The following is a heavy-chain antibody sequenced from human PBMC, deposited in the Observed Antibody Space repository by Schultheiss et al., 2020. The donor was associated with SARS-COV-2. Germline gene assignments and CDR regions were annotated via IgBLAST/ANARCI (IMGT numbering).Heavy chain of an antibody. J-gene: IGHJ6*03. CDR3: ARDRTDVVVPAAPIDGYMDV. Sequence: GGSLRLSCAASGFTFSSYSMNWVRQAPGKGLEWVSSISSSSSYIYYADSVKGRFTISRDNAKNSLYLQMNSLRAEDTAVYYCARDRTDVVVPAAPIDGYMDVWGKGTTVTVSS. V-gene: IGHV3-21*01. D-gene: IGHD2-2*01. CDR2: ISSSSSYI. CDR1: GFTFSSYS.